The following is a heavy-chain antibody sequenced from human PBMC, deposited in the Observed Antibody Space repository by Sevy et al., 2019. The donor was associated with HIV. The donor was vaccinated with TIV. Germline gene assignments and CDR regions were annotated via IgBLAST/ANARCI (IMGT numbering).Heavy chain of an antibody. CDR3: ARLMSSSATTTNWFDP. Sequence: SETLSLTCTVSGGSISSYYWSWIRQPPGKGLEWIGYIYYSGSTNYNPSLKSRVTISVDTSKNQFSLKLSSVTAADTAVNYCARLMSSSATTTNWFDPWGQGTLVTVSS. D-gene: IGHD6-6*01. J-gene: IGHJ5*02. CDR1: GGSISSYY. V-gene: IGHV4-59*13. CDR2: IYYSGST.